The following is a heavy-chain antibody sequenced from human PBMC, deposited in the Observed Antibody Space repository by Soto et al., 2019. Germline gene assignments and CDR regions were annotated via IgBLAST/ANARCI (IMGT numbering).Heavy chain of an antibody. V-gene: IGHV3-23*01. Sequence: EVQLLESGGGLVQPGGSLRLSCAASGFTFSSYAMSWVRQAPGKGLEWVSAISGSGGSTYYADSVKGRFTISRDNSKNTLEGNMSSLRGRDTAVYYCGKDGSVPYYDIFSGYYNGDEALYVDYWGQGNLVSVAA. D-gene: IGHD3-9*01. CDR1: GFTFSSYA. CDR3: GKDGSVPYYDIFSGYYNGDEALYVDY. CDR2: ISGSGGST. J-gene: IGHJ4*02.